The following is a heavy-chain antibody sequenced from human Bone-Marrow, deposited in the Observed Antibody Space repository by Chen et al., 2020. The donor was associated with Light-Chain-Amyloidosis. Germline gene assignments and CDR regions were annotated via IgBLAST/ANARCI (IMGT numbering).Heavy chain of an antibody. V-gene: IGHV3-74*01. Sequence: EVHLVESGGGLVQPGGSLRLSCAASGFTFSNYWMNWVRQAPGKGLVWVSRVNDDGSSATYADSVKGRFAISRDNAKNTLYLQMNSLRAEDTAVYFCTREPETGYCDYWGQGTLATVSS. CDR1: GFTFSNYW. J-gene: IGHJ4*02. CDR2: VNDDGSSA. CDR3: TREPETGYCDY.